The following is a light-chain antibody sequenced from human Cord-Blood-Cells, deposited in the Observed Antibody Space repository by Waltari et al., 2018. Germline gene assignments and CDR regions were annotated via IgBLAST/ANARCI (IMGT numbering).Light chain of an antibody. Sequence: QTVVTQEPSFSVSPGGTVTLTCGLSSGSVSTSYYPSWYQQTPGPAPRTPTYSTNTRSSGVPDRFSGSILGNKAALTITGAQADDESDYYCVLYMGSGIWVFGGGTKLTVL. CDR2: STN. V-gene: IGLV8-61*01. CDR1: SGSVSTSYY. CDR3: VLYMGSGIWV. J-gene: IGLJ3*02.